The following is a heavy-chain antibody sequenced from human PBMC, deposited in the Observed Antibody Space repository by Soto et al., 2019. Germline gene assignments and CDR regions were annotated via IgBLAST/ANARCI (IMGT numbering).Heavy chain of an antibody. Sequence: QVQLVQSGAEVKKPGSSVKVSCKASGDTDTNYVISWVRQAPGQGLEWMGGIFPKFGTTYSAQKVQDRLTITADESTSTVYMQLSSLRLDDTAVYYCEAEMTFGKLSVVWGKGTTVTVSS. V-gene: IGHV1-69*01. CDR2: IFPKFGTT. CDR3: EAEMTFGKLSVV. D-gene: IGHD3-16*02. CDR1: GDTDTNYV. J-gene: IGHJ6*04.